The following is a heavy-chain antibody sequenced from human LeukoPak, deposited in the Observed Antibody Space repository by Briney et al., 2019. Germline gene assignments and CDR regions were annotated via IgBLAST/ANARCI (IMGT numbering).Heavy chain of an antibody. J-gene: IGHJ6*03. V-gene: IGHV4-61*02. CDR1: GGSISSGSYY. D-gene: IGHD2-2*01. CDR3: ARAGEVVPAAPYYYYYMDV. CDR2: IYTSGST. Sequence: SQTLSLTCTVSGGSISSGSYYWSWIRQPAGKGLEWIGRIYTSGSTNYNPSLKSRVTISVDTSKNQFSLELSSVTAADTAVYYCARAGEVVPAAPYYYYYMDVWGKGTTVTVSS.